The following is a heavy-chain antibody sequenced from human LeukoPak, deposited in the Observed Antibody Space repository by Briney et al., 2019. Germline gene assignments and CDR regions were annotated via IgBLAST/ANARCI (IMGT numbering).Heavy chain of an antibody. Sequence: TLSLTCTVSGGSISSGGYYWSWIRQHPGKGLEWIGYIYYSGSTYYNPSLKSRVTISVDTSKNQFSLKLSSVTAADTAVYYCARVLTDEDIVVVPAAISGWFDPWGQGTLVTVSS. CDR2: IYYSGST. D-gene: IGHD2-2*02. CDR3: ARVLTDEDIVVVPAAISGWFDP. V-gene: IGHV4-31*03. CDR1: GGSISSGGYY. J-gene: IGHJ5*02.